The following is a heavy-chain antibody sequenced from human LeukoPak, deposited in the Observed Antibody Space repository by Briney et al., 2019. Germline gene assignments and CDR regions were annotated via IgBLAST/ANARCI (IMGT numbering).Heavy chain of an antibody. CDR1: GFTFSNYA. CDR3: ARAAITKNGHPGYFQQ. Sequence: PGRSLRLSCAASGFTFSNYAFHWVRQAPGKGLEWVVIISHDGSYKFYADSVKGRFTISRDNSKNLLHLQMNSLRAEDTAVYYCARAAITKNGHPGYFQQWGQGTLVTVSS. J-gene: IGHJ1*01. V-gene: IGHV3-30*04. D-gene: IGHD2-8*01. CDR2: ISHDGSYK.